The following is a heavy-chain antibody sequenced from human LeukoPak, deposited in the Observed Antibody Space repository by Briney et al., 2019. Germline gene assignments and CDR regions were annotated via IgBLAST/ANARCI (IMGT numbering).Heavy chain of an antibody. CDR2: IYYSGST. V-gene: IGHV4-31*03. D-gene: IGHD3-3*01. CDR3: ARLPVGRITIFGVAPPKDY. J-gene: IGHJ4*02. Sequence: SETLSLTCTVSGGSISSGGYYWSWIRQHPGKGLEWIGYIYYSGSTYYNPSLKSRVTISVDTSKNQFSLKLSSVTAADTAVYYCARLPVGRITIFGVAPPKDYWGQGTLVTVSS. CDR1: GGSISSGGYY.